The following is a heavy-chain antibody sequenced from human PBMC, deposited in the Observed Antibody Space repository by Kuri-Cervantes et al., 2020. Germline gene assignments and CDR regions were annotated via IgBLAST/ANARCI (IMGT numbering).Heavy chain of an antibody. J-gene: IGHJ4*02. V-gene: IGHV4-39*07. Sequence: ESLKISCTVSGGSISSSSYYWGWIRQPPGKGLEWIGSIYYSGSTYYNPSLKSRVTISVDTSKNQFSLKLSSVTAADTAVYYCARVSYYYDSSGYYYVFDYWGQGTLVTVPS. CDR1: GGSISSSSYY. CDR3: ARVSYYYDSSGYYYVFDY. CDR2: IYYSGST. D-gene: IGHD3-22*01.